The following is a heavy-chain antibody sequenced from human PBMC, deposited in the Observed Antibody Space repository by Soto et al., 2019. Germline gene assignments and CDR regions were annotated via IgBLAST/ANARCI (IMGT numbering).Heavy chain of an antibody. D-gene: IGHD6-13*01. CDR3: AARFIAAAGTFAFDS. J-gene: IGHJ5*01. Sequence: QVQLQESGPGLVKPSETLSLTCTVSGGSISSYYWSWIRQPAGKGLEWIGRIYTSGSTNYNPSLKSRVTMSVDTSKNQFSLKLSSVTAADTAVYYCAARFIAAAGTFAFDSWGQGTLVTVSS. CDR2: IYTSGST. V-gene: IGHV4-4*07. CDR1: GGSISSYY.